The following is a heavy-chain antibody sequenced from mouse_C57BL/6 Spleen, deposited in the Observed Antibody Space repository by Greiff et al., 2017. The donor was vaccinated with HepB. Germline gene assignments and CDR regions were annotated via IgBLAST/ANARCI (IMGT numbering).Heavy chain of an antibody. D-gene: IGHD1-1*01. Sequence: VQLQQPGAELVRPGSSVKLSCKASGYTFTSYWMDWVKQRPGQGLEWIGNIYPSDSETHYNQKFKDKATLTVDKSSSTAYMQLSSLTSEDSAVYYCARGSYYYGSSPYWYFDVWGTGTTVTVSS. CDR3: ARGSYYYGSSPYWYFDV. J-gene: IGHJ1*03. CDR2: IYPSDSET. V-gene: IGHV1-61*01. CDR1: GYTFTSYW.